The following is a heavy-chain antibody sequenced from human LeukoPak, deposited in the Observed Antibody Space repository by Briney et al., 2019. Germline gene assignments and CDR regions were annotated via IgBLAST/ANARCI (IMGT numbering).Heavy chain of an antibody. CDR1: GFTFSSYE. V-gene: IGHV3-48*03. D-gene: IGHD3-22*01. CDR2: ISIIGSTI. Sequence: GGSLRLSCAASGFTFSSYEMNWVRQAPGKGLEWVSYISIIGSTIYYTDSVKGRFTISRDNAKNSLYLQMNSLRAEDTAVYYWAAYSYDSSGYCFDVWGQGTLVTVSS. J-gene: IGHJ4*02. CDR3: AAYSYDSSGYCFDV.